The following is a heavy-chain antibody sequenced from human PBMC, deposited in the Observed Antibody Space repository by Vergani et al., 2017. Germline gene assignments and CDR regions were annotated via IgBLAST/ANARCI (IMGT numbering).Heavy chain of an antibody. V-gene: IGHV3-23*01. J-gene: IGHJ6*02. CDR1: GFTFSSYA. Sequence: EVQLLESGGGLVQPGGSLRLSCAASGFTFSSYAMSCVRQVQGKGLEWVTGISGSGGNTYYANSVKGRFTISRDNSKNTLYLQMNSLRADDTAVYYCAKGVYCSSTSCYEGRGYYYGMGVWGQGTTVTFSS. CDR2: ISGSGGNT. CDR3: AKGVYCSSTSCYEGRGYYYGMGV. D-gene: IGHD2-2*01.